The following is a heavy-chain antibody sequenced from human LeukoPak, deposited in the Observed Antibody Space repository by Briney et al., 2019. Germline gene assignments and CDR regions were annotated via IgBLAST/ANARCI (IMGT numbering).Heavy chain of an antibody. V-gene: IGHV5-51*01. Sequence: GESLKISCKGSGYSFTSYWIGWVRQMPGKGLEWMGIIYPGDSDTRYSPSFQGQVTISADKSISTAYLQWSSLKASDTAMYYCARYSHYGDSIQDAFDIWGQGTMVTVSS. CDR1: GYSFTSYW. D-gene: IGHD4-17*01. CDR3: ARYSHYGDSIQDAFDI. J-gene: IGHJ3*02. CDR2: IYPGDSDT.